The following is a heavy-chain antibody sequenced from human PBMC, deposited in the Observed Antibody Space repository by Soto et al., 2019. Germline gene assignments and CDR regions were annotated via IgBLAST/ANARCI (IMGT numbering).Heavy chain of an antibody. Sequence: SVKVSCKASGGTFSSYAISWVRQAPGQGLEWMGGIIPILGTANYAQKFQGRVTITADESTSTAYMELSSLRSEDTAVYYCAREAPAGPPYADAFDIWGPGTMVTVSS. V-gene: IGHV1-69*13. J-gene: IGHJ3*02. CDR2: IIPILGTA. D-gene: IGHD6-19*01. CDR3: AREAPAGPPYADAFDI. CDR1: GGTFSSYA.